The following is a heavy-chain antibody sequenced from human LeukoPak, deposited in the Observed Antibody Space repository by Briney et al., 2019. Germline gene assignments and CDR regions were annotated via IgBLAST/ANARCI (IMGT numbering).Heavy chain of an antibody. CDR3: ARTYYDTLTKYYFDY. D-gene: IGHD3-9*01. CDR2: ISAYNGNT. V-gene: IGHV1-18*01. Sequence: ASVKVSCKASGYTFTSYGISWVRQAPGQGLEWMGWISAYNGNTNYAQKLQGRVTMTTDTSTSTACMELRSLRSDDTAVYYCARTYYDTLTKYYFDYWGQGTLVTVSS. J-gene: IGHJ4*02. CDR1: GYTFTSYG.